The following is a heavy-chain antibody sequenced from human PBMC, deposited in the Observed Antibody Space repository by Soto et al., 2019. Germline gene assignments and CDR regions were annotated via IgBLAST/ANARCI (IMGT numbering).Heavy chain of an antibody. D-gene: IGHD3-9*01. CDR1: GGSFSPNY. CDR3: ARGGGHVLRYFEWPN. V-gene: IGHV4-59*08. J-gene: IGHJ4*02. CDR2: IYYDGTA. Sequence: SSETLSLTCTVSGGSFSPNYWSWIRQPPGKGLEWVGYIYYDGTARHNPSLKSRVTISLETSRSQFSLRLSSVTAADTAVYYCARGGGHVLRYFEWPNWGQGTQVTVSS.